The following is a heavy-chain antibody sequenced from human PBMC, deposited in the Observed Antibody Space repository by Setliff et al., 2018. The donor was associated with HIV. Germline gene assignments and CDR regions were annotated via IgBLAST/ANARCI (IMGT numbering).Heavy chain of an antibody. CDR3: VRDLWLVAD. CDR2: ITYDGSET. CDR1: GFTFDTYA. J-gene: IGHJ4*02. D-gene: IGHD6-19*01. V-gene: IGHV3-30*04. Sequence: GGSLRLSCSASGFTFDTYAMHWVRQAPGKGLEWVSFITYDGSETSYADSVEGRFIISRDNSKMTLHLQMKSLRNEDTAVYYCVRDLWLVADWGQGTLVTVSS.